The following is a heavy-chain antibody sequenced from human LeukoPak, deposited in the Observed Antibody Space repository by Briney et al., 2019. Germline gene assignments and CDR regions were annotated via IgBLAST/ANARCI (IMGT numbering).Heavy chain of an antibody. CDR1: GYTFTSYG. D-gene: IGHD4-23*01. V-gene: IGHV1-18*01. CDR2: ISAYNGNT. J-gene: IGHJ3*02. Sequence: ASVKVSCKASGYTFTSYGISWVRQAPGQGLEWMGWISAYNGNTNYTQKLQGRVTMTTDTSTSTAYMELRSLRSDDTAVYYCARGRAVVTPYAFDIWGQGTMVTVSS. CDR3: ARGRAVVTPYAFDI.